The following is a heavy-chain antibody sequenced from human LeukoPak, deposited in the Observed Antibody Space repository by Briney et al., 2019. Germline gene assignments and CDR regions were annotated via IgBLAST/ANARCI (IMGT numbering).Heavy chain of an antibody. CDR1: GFTFSSYE. CDR2: ISSSGSTI. CDR3: AREYGGYSSSWYCDY. D-gene: IGHD6-13*01. V-gene: IGHV3-48*03. Sequence: PGGSLRLSCAASGFTFSSYEMNWVRQAPGKGLEWVSYISSSGSTIYYADSVKGRFTISRDNAKNSLYLQMNSLRAEDTAVYYCAREYGGYSSSWYCDYWGQGTLVTVSS. J-gene: IGHJ4*02.